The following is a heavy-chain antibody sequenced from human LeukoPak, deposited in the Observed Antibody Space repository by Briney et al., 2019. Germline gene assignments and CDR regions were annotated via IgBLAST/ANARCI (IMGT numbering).Heavy chain of an antibody. J-gene: IGHJ4*02. CDR1: GFTFSSYS. CDR2: ISGSGGTT. D-gene: IGHD5/OR15-5a*01. V-gene: IGHV3-23*01. Sequence: GGSLRLSCAASGFTFSSYSMNWVRQAPGKGLEWVSAISGSGGTTYYADSVKGRFTISRDNSKNTLYLRMNSLRAEDTAVYYCAKSSVDIVSYPFDYWGQGTLVTVSS. CDR3: AKSSVDIVSYPFDY.